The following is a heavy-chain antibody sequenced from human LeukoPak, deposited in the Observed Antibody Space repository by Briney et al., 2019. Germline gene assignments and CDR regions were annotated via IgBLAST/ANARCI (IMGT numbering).Heavy chain of an antibody. CDR1: GYSFTSYW. CDR3: ARAGYYDILTGLNWFDP. J-gene: IGHJ5*02. D-gene: IGHD3-9*01. Sequence: GESLKISCKGSGYSFTSYWIGWVRQMPGKGLEWMGIIYPGDSDTRYSPSFQGQVTISADKSISTAYLQWSSLKASDTAMYYCARAGYYDILTGLNWFDPWGQGTLVTVSS. V-gene: IGHV5-51*01. CDR2: IYPGDSDT.